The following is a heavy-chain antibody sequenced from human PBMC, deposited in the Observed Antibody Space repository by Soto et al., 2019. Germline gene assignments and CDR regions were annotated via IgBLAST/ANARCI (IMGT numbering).Heavy chain of an antibody. V-gene: IGHV1-18*01. CDR1: GYTFISYG. CDR2: ISAYNAHT. CDR3: ARVFRWSSSSWGFDS. Sequence: QVQLVQSGAEVKKPGASVKVSCKASGYTFISYGITWVRQAPGQGLEWKGWISAYNAHTNYGQKFQDRASLTTDTATNTSYMEMRSLRSDDTAFYFCARVFRWSSSSWGFDSWGQGNLVTVSS. D-gene: IGHD6-6*01. J-gene: IGHJ4*02.